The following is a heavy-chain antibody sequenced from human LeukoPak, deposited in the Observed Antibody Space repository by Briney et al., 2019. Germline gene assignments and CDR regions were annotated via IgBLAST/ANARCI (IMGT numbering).Heavy chain of an antibody. D-gene: IGHD1-7*01. CDR1: GYTFTSYG. V-gene: IGHV1-18*01. Sequence: AASVKVSCKASGYTFTSYGISWVRQAPGQGLEWMGWISAYNGNTNYAQKLQGRVTMTTDTSTSTAYMELRSLRSDDTAVYYCARVIPGSSNWNYGVAAEFDYWGQGTLVTVSS. CDR3: ARVIPGSSNWNYGVAAEFDY. J-gene: IGHJ4*02. CDR2: ISAYNGNT.